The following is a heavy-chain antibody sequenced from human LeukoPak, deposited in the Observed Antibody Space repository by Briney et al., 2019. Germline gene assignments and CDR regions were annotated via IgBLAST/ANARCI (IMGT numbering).Heavy chain of an antibody. J-gene: IGHJ3*02. V-gene: IGHV1-2*02. Sequence: ASVKVSCKASGYTFTGYYMHWVRQAPGQGLEWRGWINPNSGGTNYAQKFQGRVTMTRDTSTSTVYMELSSLRSEDTAVYYCARVRDGYNDAYDIWGQGTMVTVPS. CDR2: INPNSGGT. CDR3: ARVRDGYNDAYDI. D-gene: IGHD5-24*01. CDR1: GYTFTGYY.